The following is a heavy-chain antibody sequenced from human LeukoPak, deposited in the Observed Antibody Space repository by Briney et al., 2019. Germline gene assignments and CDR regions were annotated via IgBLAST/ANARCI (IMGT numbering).Heavy chain of an antibody. CDR2: IIPMYDIK. CDR3: ARDRIVGPMESAFDI. V-gene: IGHV1-69*04. J-gene: IGHJ3*02. D-gene: IGHD1-26*01. CDR1: GATFTSKT. Sequence: SVKVSCKASGATFTSKTISWVRQAPGQGLEWMGRIIPMYDIKDYAQKFQGRVTITADKSTSTAYMELSSLTSEDTAEYYCARDRIVGPMESAFDIWGQGTMVTVSP.